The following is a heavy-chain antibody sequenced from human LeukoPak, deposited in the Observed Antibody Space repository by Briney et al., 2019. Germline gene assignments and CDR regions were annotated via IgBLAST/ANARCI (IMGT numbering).Heavy chain of an antibody. CDR3: AELGITMIGGV. J-gene: IGHJ6*04. Sequence: GGSLRLSCEASGFTFSSYSMSWVRQAPGKGLEWVSYISSSGSTIHYADSVKGRFTISRDNAKNSLYLQMNSLRAEDTAVYYCAELGITMIGGVWGKGTTVTISS. CDR2: ISSSGSTI. CDR1: GFTFSSYS. D-gene: IGHD3-10*02. V-gene: IGHV3-48*04.